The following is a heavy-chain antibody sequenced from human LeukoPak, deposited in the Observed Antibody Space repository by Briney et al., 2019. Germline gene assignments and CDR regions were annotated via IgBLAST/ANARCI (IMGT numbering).Heavy chain of an antibody. D-gene: IGHD6-6*01. CDR2: INSDGSST. V-gene: IGHV3-74*01. CDR1: GFTFSSYW. J-gene: IGHJ5*02. CDR3: LAAPFHFLWFDP. Sequence: GGSLRLSCAASGFTFSSYWMHWVRQAPGKGLVWVSRINSDGSSTSYADSVKGRFTISRDNAKNSLYLQMNSLRAEDTAVYYCLAAPFHFLWFDPWGQGTLVTVSS.